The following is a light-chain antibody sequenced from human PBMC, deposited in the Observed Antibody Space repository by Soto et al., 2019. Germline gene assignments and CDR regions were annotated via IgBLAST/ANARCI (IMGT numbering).Light chain of an antibody. V-gene: IGLV1-51*01. CDR3: GSWDSRLSAYV. J-gene: IGLJ1*01. CDR1: SSNIGGNS. CDR2: DDD. Sequence: QSAMTQPPSVSAAPGQRVTISCSGSSSNIGGNSVSWYQQLPGTAPKLLIYDDDNRPSGIPDRFSGSKSGTSATLGITVVQTGDEADYYCGSWDSRLSAYVFGTGTKLTVL.